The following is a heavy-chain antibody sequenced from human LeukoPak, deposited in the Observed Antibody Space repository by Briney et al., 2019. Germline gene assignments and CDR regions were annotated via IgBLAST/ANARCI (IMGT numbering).Heavy chain of an antibody. D-gene: IGHD5-18*01. CDR2: IYYSGST. J-gene: IGHJ6*03. CDR3: ARGAKYSYYYYMDV. V-gene: IGHV4-59*12. CDR1: GGSISSYY. Sequence: SETLSLTCTVSGGSISSYYWSWIRQPPGKGLEWIGYIYYSGSTNYNPSLKSRVTISVDTSKNQFSLKLSSVTAADTAVYYCARGAKYSYYYYMDVWGKGTTVTVSS.